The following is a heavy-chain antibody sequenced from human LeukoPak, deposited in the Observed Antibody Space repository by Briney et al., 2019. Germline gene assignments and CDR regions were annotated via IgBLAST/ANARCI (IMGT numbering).Heavy chain of an antibody. CDR2: INPNSGGT. CDR1: GYTFTGYY. J-gene: IGHJ4*02. V-gene: IGHV1-2*02. D-gene: IGHD3-22*01. CDR3: ARDRRYYYDSSGYLGGY. Sequence: ASVKVSCKASGYTFTGYYMHWVRQAPGQGLEWMGWINPNSGGTNYAQKFQGRVTMTRDASISTAYMELRSLRSDDTAVYYCARDRRYYYDSSGYLGGYWGQGTLVTVSS.